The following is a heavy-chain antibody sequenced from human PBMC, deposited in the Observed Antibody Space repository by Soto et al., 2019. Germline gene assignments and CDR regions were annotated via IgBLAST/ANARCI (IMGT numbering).Heavy chain of an antibody. Sequence: ASVKVSCKASGYTFTSYAMHWVRQAPGQRLEWMGWINAGNGNTKYSQKFQGRVTITRDTSASTAYMELSSLRSEDTAVYYCAGNLGGDSGWLYYYYMNVWGKGTTVTVSS. CDR2: INAGNGNT. CDR3: AGNLGGDSGWLYYYYMNV. CDR1: GYTFTSYA. J-gene: IGHJ6*03. V-gene: IGHV1-3*01. D-gene: IGHD6-19*01.